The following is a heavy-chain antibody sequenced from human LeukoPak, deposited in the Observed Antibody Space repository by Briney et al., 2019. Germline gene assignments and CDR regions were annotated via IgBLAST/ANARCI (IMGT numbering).Heavy chain of an antibody. CDR2: INQDGSEI. Sequence: PGGSLRLSCAASGFTFSSYAMHWVRQAPGKGLEWVANINQDGSEIYYVDSVKGRFTISRDNAKNSLYLQMISLRAEDTAIYYCAKEYTGTFSPFPSYFDNWGQGTLVTVSS. V-gene: IGHV3-7*03. CDR3: AKEYTGTFSPFPSYFDN. J-gene: IGHJ4*02. CDR1: GFTFSSYA. D-gene: IGHD1-26*01.